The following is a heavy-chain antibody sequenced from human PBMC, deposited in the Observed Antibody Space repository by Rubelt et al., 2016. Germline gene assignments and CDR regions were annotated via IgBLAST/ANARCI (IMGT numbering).Heavy chain of an antibody. V-gene: IGHV1-18*01. J-gene: IGHJ4*02. CDR3: ARERDDYGDY. CDR1: GYTFTSYG. D-gene: IGHD5-24*01. Sequence: QVQLVQSGAEVKKPGASVKVSCKASGYTFTSYGISWVRQAPGQGLEWMGWISAYNGNTNYAQKLQGIVTMTPDPSTTTAYMERGSRASADTAVYDCARERDDYGDYWGQGTLVTVSS. CDR2: ISAYNGNT.